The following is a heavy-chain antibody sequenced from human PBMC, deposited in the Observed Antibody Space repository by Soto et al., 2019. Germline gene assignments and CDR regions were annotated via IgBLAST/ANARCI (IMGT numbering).Heavy chain of an antibody. D-gene: IGHD2-8*01. Sequence: SQTLSLTCAISGDSVSTNSATSDWFRQSPSRGLEWLGRTYYRSKWYNDYAVSVKGRITINPDTSNNQLSLQLNSVTPDDTAVYYCARLIGNSWLDSWGQGTLVTVPS. V-gene: IGHV6-1*01. CDR3: ARLIGNSWLDS. CDR2: TYYRSKWYN. J-gene: IGHJ5*01. CDR1: GDSVSTNSAT.